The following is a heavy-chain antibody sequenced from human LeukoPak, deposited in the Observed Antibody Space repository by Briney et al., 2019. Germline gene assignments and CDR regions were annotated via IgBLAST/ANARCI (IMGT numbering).Heavy chain of an antibody. D-gene: IGHD3-22*01. CDR1: GGTFSSYA. V-gene: IGHV1-2*02. J-gene: IGHJ3*02. Sequence: ASVKVSCKASGGTFSSYAISWLRQAPGQGLEWMGWINPNSGGTNYAQKFQGRVTMTRDTSISTAYMELSRLRSDDTAVYHCAREYDSSGYYYGAFDIWGQGTMVTVSS. CDR3: AREYDSSGYYYGAFDI. CDR2: INPNSGGT.